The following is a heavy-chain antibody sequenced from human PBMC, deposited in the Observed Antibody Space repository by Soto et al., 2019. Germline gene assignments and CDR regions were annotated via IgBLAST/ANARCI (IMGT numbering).Heavy chain of an antibody. J-gene: IGHJ6*02. CDR1: GGSISSHNW. CDR3: VQQTLSCTLDV. Sequence: SETLSLTCAVSGGSISSHNWWSWVRQTPGEGLEWIWEIYHGAPANYNPSLKSRVTISTDGSRNQLSLKMSSVTAADTAIYYCVQQTLSCTLDVWGQGTTVTVSS. V-gene: IGHV4-4*02. D-gene: IGHD1-1*01. CDR2: IYHGAPA.